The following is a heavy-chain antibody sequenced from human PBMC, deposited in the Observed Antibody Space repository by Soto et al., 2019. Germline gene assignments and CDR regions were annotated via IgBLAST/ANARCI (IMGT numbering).Heavy chain of an antibody. J-gene: IGHJ4*02. CDR1: GFSLITYV. D-gene: IGHD3-22*01. V-gene: IGHV3-7*03. CDR2: IKQDGSER. CDR3: VRGGVHYYDNSFDY. Sequence: GGSLRLSCAASGFSLITYVMSWVRQAPGKGLEWVSNIKQDGSERNYVNSVKGRFTISRDNAKNSVYLEMNSLRAEDTAVYYCVRGGVHYYDNSFDYCGQGTLVTVSS.